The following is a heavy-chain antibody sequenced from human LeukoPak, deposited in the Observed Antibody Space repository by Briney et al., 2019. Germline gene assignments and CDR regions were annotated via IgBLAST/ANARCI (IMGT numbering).Heavy chain of an antibody. Sequence: GGPLRLSCAASGFTFSDYYMSWIRQAPGKGLEWVSYISSSGSTIYYADSVKGRFTISRDNAKNSLYLQMNSLRAEDTAVYYCARDAAAGTERRDAFDIWGQGTMVTVSS. CDR3: ARDAAAGTERRDAFDI. CDR2: ISSSGSTI. D-gene: IGHD6-13*01. V-gene: IGHV3-11*01. CDR1: GFTFSDYY. J-gene: IGHJ3*02.